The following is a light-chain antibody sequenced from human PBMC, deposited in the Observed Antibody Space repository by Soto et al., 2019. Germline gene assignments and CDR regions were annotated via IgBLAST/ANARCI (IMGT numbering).Light chain of an antibody. Sequence: EIVLTQSPGTLSLSPGERATLSCRASQSVSSDYLGWYQQKPGQAPRLLMYGASSRATGIPDRFSGSGSGTDFTLTISRLEPEDFAVYYCQWYGRSPRTFGQGTKVDIK. CDR1: QSVSSDY. CDR2: GAS. J-gene: IGKJ1*01. V-gene: IGKV3-20*01. CDR3: QWYGRSPRT.